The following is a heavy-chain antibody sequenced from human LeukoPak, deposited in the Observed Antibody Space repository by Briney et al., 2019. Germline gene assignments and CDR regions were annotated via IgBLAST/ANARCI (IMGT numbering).Heavy chain of an antibody. D-gene: IGHD3-22*01. V-gene: IGHV3-48*03. CDR1: GFTFSSYE. CDR3: ARVHDSSGYYLD. J-gene: IGHJ4*02. CDR2: ISSSGSTI. Sequence: PGGSLRLSRAASGFTFSSYEMNWVRQAPGKGLEWVSYISSSGSTIYYADSVKGRFTISRDNSKNTLYLQMNSLRAEDTAVYYCARVHDSSGYYLDWGQGTLVTVSS.